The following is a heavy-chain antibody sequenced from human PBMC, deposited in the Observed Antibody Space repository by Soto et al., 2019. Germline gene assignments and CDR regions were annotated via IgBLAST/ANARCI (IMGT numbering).Heavy chain of an antibody. D-gene: IGHD6-6*01. V-gene: IGHV4-34*01. CDR2: INHSGST. CDR1: GGSFSGYY. J-gene: IGHJ6*02. Sequence: SETLSLTCAVYGGSFSGYYWSWIRQPPRKGLEWIGEINHSGSTNYNPSLKSRVTISVDTSKNQFSLKLSSVTAADTAVYYCARQSSPNYYYYGMDVWGQGTTVTVSS. CDR3: ARQSSPNYYYYGMDV.